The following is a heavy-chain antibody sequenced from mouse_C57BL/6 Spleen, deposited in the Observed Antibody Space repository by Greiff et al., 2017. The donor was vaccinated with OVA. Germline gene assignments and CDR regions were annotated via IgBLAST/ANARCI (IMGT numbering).Heavy chain of an antibody. Sequence: VQLQQPGAELVRPGTSVKLSCKASGYTFTSYWMHWVKQRPGQGLEWIGVIDPSDSYTNYNQKFKGKATLTVDTSSSTAYMQLSSLTSEDSAVYYCAHTSTMVTTRLDYWGQRTTLTVSS. D-gene: IGHD2-2*01. V-gene: IGHV1-59*01. CDR2: IDPSDSYT. CDR1: GYTFTSYW. J-gene: IGHJ2*01. CDR3: AHTSTMVTTRLDY.